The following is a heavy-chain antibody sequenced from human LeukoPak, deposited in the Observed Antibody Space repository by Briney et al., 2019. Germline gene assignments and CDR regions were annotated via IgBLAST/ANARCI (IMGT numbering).Heavy chain of an antibody. CDR1: GYTFTSYA. Sequence: GASVKVSCKASGYTFTSYAMNWVRQAPGQGLEWMGRINTNTGNPTYAQGFTGRFVFSLDTSVSTAYLQISSLKADDTAVYYCARDRYYSIAVAGTLAFDIWGQGTMVTVSS. D-gene: IGHD6-19*01. J-gene: IGHJ3*02. CDR3: ARDRYYSIAVAGTLAFDI. CDR2: INTNTGNP. V-gene: IGHV7-4-1*02.